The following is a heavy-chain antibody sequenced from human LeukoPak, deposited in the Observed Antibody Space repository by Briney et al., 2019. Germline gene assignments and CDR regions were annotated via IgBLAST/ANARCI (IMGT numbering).Heavy chain of an antibody. V-gene: IGHV4-39*07. Sequence: SETLSLTCTVSGGSISSSSYYWGWIRQPPGKGLEWIGSIYYSGSTYYNPSLKSRVTISVDTSKNQFSLKLSSVTAADTAVYYCARGGYCSGGSCYWFDPWGQGTLVTVSS. CDR1: GGSISSSSYY. CDR2: IYYSGST. D-gene: IGHD2-15*01. J-gene: IGHJ5*02. CDR3: ARGGYCSGGSCYWFDP.